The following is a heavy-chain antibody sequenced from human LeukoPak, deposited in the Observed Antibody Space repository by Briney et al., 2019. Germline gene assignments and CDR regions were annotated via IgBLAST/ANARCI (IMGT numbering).Heavy chain of an antibody. V-gene: IGHV4-34*01. CDR3: ARHPYYYDSSGYALDH. CDR1: GGSFSGYY. J-gene: IGHJ4*02. Sequence: PSETLSLTCAVYGGSFSGYYWSWIRQPPGKGLEWIGEINHSGSTNYNPSLKSRVTISVDTSKNQFSLKLSSVTAADTAVYYCARHPYYYDSSGYALDHWGQGTLVTVSS. CDR2: INHSGST. D-gene: IGHD3-22*01.